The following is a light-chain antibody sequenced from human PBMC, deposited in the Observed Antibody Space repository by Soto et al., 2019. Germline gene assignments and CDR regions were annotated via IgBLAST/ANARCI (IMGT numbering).Light chain of an antibody. CDR3: QQCYSTPPT. CDR2: WAS. V-gene: IGKV4-1*01. CDR1: QNILYNSISKNY. J-gene: IGKJ1*01. Sequence: DIVMTQSPDSLAVSLGERATINCKSSQNILYNSISKNYLAWYQQKPGQPPKLLIYWASTRESGVPDRFSGSGSGTDFTLTIISLQAEEVAVYYCQQCYSTPPTFGQGTKVEIK.